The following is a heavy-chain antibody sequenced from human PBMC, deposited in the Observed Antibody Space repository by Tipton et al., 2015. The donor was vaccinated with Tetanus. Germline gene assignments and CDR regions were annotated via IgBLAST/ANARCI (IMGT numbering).Heavy chain of an antibody. D-gene: IGHD3-10*01. CDR3: ATDRRGPGEVRGPDN. V-gene: IGHV4-31*03. Sequence: TLSLTCSVSGASISSGGYFWNWIRHRPGKGLEWIGYIYYSGSTFYNPSLKSRVTISVDTSNNQFSLRLDSVTAADTAAYYCATDRRGPGEVRGPDNWGQGTLVTVSS. J-gene: IGHJ4*02. CDR2: IYYSGST. CDR1: GASISSGGYF.